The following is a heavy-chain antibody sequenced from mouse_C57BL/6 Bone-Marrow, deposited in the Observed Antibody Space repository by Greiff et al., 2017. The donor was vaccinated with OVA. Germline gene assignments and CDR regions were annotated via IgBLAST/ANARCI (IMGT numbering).Heavy chain of an antibody. V-gene: IGHV1-54*01. J-gene: IGHJ2*01. CDR3: ARGHDYYGSSFDY. CDR2: INPGSGGT. CDR1: GYAFTNYL. Sequence: VQLQQSGAELVRPGTSVKVSCKASGYAFTNYLIEWVKQRPGQGLEWIGVINPGSGGTNYNEKFKGKATLTADKSSSTAYMQLSSLTSEDSAVYFCARGHDYYGSSFDYWGQGTTLTVSS. D-gene: IGHD1-1*01.